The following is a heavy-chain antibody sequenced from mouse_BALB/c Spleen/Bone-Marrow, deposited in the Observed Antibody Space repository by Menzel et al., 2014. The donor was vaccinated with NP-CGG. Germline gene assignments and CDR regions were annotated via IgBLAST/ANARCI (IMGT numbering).Heavy chain of an antibody. CDR3: ASYRFAY. V-gene: IGHV1-7*01. CDR2: INPSTGYT. Sequence: VQLQQSGAELAKPGASMKMSCKASDYTFTNYWMHWVKQRPGQGLEWIGYINPSTGYTEYNQKFKDKATLTADKSSGTAYMHLSRLTSEDSAVYYCASYRFAYSGHGTLVTVSA. J-gene: IGHJ3*01. CDR1: DYTFTNYW. D-gene: IGHD2-10*01.